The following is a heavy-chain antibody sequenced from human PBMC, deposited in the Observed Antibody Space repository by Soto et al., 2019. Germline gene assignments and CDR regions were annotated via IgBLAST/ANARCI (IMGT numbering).Heavy chain of an antibody. Sequence: EVQLLESGGGLVQPGGSLRLSCAASGFTFSNYAMSWVRQAPGKGLEWVSGIISGGGAAYYADSVKGRFTISRNNSKITVSLQVNSLGVENTAVYYCAESGGGYYKYYTMDVWGQGTTVTVSS. V-gene: IGHV3-23*01. CDR1: GFTFSNYA. J-gene: IGHJ6*02. D-gene: IGHD3-3*01. CDR3: AESGGGYYKYYTMDV. CDR2: IISGGGAA.